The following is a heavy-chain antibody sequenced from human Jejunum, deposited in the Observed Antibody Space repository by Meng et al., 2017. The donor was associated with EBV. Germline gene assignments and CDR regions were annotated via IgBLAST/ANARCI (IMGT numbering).Heavy chain of an antibody. V-gene: IGHV3-74*01. CDR2: IDTDGSRT. CDR1: GFTFSSHW. Sequence: EVQLVESGXGLVQPGGSLRLSCAASGFTFSSHWMHWVRQAPGKGLVWVSRIDTDGSRTNYVDSVKGRFIISRDNAKNTLYLQMNSLRADDTAVYYCARDLSWNQADYWGQGTLVTVSS. CDR3: ARDLSWNQADY. D-gene: IGHD1-14*01. J-gene: IGHJ4*02.